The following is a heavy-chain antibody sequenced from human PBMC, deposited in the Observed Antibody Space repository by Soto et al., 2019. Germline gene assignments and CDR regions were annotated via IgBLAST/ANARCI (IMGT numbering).Heavy chain of an antibody. V-gene: IGHV4-61*01. Sequence: PSETLSLTCSVSGGSVSSGYYSWNWIRQPPGKGLEWIGYINYSGVTQYNPSLKSRVTISVDTSKNQFSLKVNSVTAADTALYYCARGRPEGTITPSDSWGQGTLVTVSS. CDR2: INYSGVT. D-gene: IGHD1-20*01. CDR1: GGSVSSGYYS. CDR3: ARGRPEGTITPSDS. J-gene: IGHJ4*02.